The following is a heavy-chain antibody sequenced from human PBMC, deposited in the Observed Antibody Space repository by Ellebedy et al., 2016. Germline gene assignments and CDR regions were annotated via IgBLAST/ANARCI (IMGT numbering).Heavy chain of an antibody. V-gene: IGHV4-39*07. D-gene: IGHD5-24*01. J-gene: IGHJ4*01. CDR1: GASIRSRSYY. CDR3: ARWAEVATIKYYFDY. Sequence: SETLSLXXTVSGASIRSRSYYWGWIRQPPGKGLDWIGTVTYSGTTYVNPALKSQVTISVDTSKNQFSLELSSVTAADTAVYYCARWAEVATIKYYFDYWGHGTQVTVSS. CDR2: VTYSGTT.